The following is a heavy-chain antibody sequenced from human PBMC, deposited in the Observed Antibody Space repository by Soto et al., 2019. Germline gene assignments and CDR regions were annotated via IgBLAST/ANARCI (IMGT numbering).Heavy chain of an antibody. J-gene: IGHJ6*02. D-gene: IGHD2-8*01. Sequence: SETLSLTCTVSGGSVSSGSYYWSWVRQPPGKGLEWIGYIYYSGSTNYNPSLKSRVTISVDTSKNQFSLKLSSVTAADTAVYYCARDRSVYCTNGVCAKVYYYYGMDVWGQGTTVTVSS. CDR1: GGSVSSGSYY. CDR3: ARDRSVYCTNGVCAKVYYYYGMDV. V-gene: IGHV4-61*01. CDR2: IYYSGST.